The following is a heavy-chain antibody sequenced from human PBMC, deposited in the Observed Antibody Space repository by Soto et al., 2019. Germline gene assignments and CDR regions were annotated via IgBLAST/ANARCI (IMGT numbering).Heavy chain of an antibody. CDR3: AAGDSSGYYGG. CDR2: ITVGTGNI. J-gene: IGHJ4*02. Sequence: SEKVSCKASGFTFTSSSVQWVRQARGQRLEWIGWITVGTGNINYAQKFQERVTITRDMSTSTAYMELSNLRSEDTAVYYCAAGDSSGYYGGWGQGTQVTVSS. V-gene: IGHV1-58*01. D-gene: IGHD3-22*01. CDR1: GFTFTSSS.